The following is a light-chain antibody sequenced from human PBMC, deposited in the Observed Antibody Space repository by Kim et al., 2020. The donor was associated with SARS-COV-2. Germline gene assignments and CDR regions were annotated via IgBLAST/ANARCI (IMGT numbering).Light chain of an antibody. V-gene: IGKV2-30*02. Sequence: QPASDSCRSRHSLVHSDGSNALHWFQQRPGQSPRRLIYQVSSRDSGVPDRFSGSGSGTDFTLRISRVEAEDVGVYYCMQYISWPHTFGLGTKLEI. CDR2: QVS. J-gene: IGKJ2*01. CDR1: HSLVHSDGSNA. CDR3: MQYISWPHT.